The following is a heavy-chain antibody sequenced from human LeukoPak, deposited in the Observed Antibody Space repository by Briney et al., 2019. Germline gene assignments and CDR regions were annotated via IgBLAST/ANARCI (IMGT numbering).Heavy chain of an antibody. D-gene: IGHD7-27*01. CDR2: IYENGGTT. J-gene: IGHJ4*02. V-gene: IGHV3-23*01. CDR3: AIDPNWGTHS. CDR1: GFTFRSHA. Sequence: GGSLRLSCVGSGFTFRSHAMSWVRQAPEKGLEFVSGIYENGGTTYYADSVKGRFSISRDNSKNTLYLQMDSLRGEDTAVYYRAIDPNWGTHSWGQGVLVTVSS.